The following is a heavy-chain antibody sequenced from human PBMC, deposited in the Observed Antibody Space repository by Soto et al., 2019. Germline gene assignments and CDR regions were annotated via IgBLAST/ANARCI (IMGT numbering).Heavy chain of an antibody. CDR3: ARLDQLQPSNAMDV. D-gene: IGHD1-1*01. V-gene: IGHV5-10-1*01. Sequence: GASLKLSCQASGYRLTHHWISWVRQVSGKGLEWMGKIDPSDSYIDYSPSFQGHVTMSVDKSTTTAYLQWGSLKASDSAFYYCARLDQLQPSNAMDVWGQGTTVTVSS. J-gene: IGHJ6*02. CDR1: GYRLTHHW. CDR2: IDPSDSYI.